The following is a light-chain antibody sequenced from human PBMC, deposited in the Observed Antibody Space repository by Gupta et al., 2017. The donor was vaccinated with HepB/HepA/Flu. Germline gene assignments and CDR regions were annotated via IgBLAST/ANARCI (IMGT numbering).Light chain of an antibody. V-gene: IGLV2-14*03. J-gene: IGLJ2*01. CDR2: NVV. CDR3: SSLTDTPTLVV. Sequence: SALTQPASVSGSPGQSITISCTATSSAVGDYNYVSWYQQYPGKAPKLFIYNVVDRPSGVAHRFSGSKSGNTASLSISGLQAEDEADYYCSSLTDTPTLVVFGGGTKLTVL. CDR1: SSAVGDYNY.